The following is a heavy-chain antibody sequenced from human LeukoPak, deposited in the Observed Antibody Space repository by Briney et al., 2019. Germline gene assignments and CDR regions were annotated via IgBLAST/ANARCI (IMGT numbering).Heavy chain of an antibody. Sequence: PSETLSLTCTVSGVSITHYWGWIRQPPGKGLEWIGSFYYSGNTYYNSSLESRVTISVDTSKNQFSLHLNSVTPEDTAVYYCARRLTQYDCFDPWGQGILVTVSS. D-gene: IGHD2-2*01. V-gene: IGHV4-39*01. CDR2: FYYSGNT. CDR3: ARRLTQYDCFDP. J-gene: IGHJ5*02. CDR1: GVSITHY.